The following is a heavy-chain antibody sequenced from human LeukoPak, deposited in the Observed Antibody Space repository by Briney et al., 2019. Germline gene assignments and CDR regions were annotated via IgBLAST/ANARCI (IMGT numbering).Heavy chain of an antibody. CDR1: GYTFTGYY. V-gene: IGHV1-2*02. J-gene: IGHJ4*02. Sequence: ASVKVSCKASGYTFTGYYMHWVRQAPGQGLEWMGWINPNSGGTNYAQKLQGRVTMTTDTSTSTAYMELRSLRSDDTAVYYCARDTYCSSTSCVPDYWGQGTLVTVSS. CDR2: INPNSGGT. D-gene: IGHD2-2*01. CDR3: ARDTYCSSTSCVPDY.